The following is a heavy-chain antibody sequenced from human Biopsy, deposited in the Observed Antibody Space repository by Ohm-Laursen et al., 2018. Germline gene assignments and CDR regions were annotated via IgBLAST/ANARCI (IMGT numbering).Heavy chain of an antibody. D-gene: IGHD1-20*01. Sequence: SETLSLTCTVSGDSIARYYWTWIRQSPGKGLEWIAYIYYSGRPNYKPSLKGRVVISVDRSRNQFFLKLTSATAADTAIYYCARVDRYNFDHYIMDAWGRGTTVTVSS. V-gene: IGHV4-59*01. J-gene: IGHJ6*02. CDR1: GDSIARYY. CDR3: ARVDRYNFDHYIMDA. CDR2: IYYSGRP.